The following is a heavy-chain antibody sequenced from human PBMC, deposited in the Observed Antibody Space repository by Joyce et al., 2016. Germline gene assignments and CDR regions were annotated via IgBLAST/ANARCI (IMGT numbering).Heavy chain of an antibody. CDR3: ARSQWLAPLMY. J-gene: IGHJ4*02. CDR1: GGPFRGFF. V-gene: IGHV4-34*01. CDR2: INNSGVT. D-gene: IGHD6-19*01. Sequence: QVQLQQWGAGLLKPSETLSLTCAVSGGPFRGFFWTWVRQPPGKGLEWIGDINNSGVTNYNPSLKTRVTFSVDTAKNQFSLKVTSLSAAETAVYYCARSQWLAPLMYWGQGTPVTVSS.